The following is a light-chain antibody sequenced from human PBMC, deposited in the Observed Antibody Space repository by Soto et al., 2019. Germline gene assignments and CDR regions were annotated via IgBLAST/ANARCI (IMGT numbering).Light chain of an antibody. Sequence: QSVLTQPASVSGSPGQSITISCTGTSSDVGAYNYVSWYQHHPGKAPKLMIYEVTNRPSGVSNRFSGSKSGNTASQTISGLQAEDEADYYCNSYTTNSNRVFGTGTKVTVL. J-gene: IGLJ1*01. CDR2: EVT. CDR1: SSDVGAYNY. V-gene: IGLV2-14*01. CDR3: NSYTTNSNRV.